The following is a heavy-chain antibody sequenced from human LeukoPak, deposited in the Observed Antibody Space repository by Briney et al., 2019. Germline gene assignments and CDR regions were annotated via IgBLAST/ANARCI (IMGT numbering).Heavy chain of an antibody. Sequence: SVKVSCKASGGTFSSYAISWVRQAPGQGLEWMGGIIPIFGTANYAQKFQGRVTITTDESTSTAYMELSSLRSEDTAVYYCARAAYCVGDGYFFDYGAKGTLVTVSS. V-gene: IGHV1-69*05. J-gene: IGHJ4*02. CDR1: GGTFSSYA. CDR3: ARAAYCVGDGYFFDY. D-gene: IGHD2-21*02. CDR2: IIPIFGTA.